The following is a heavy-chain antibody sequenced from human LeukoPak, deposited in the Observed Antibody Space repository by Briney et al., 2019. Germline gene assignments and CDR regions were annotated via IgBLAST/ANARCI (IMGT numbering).Heavy chain of an antibody. D-gene: IGHD1-26*01. CDR2: ISSSSSYI. J-gene: IGHJ2*01. CDR1: GFTFSSYS. V-gene: IGHV3-21*04. CDR3: ARGPEGWELLLEWYFDL. Sequence: PGGSLRLSCAASGFTFSSYSMNWVRQAPGKGLEWVSSISSSSSYIYYADSVKGRFTISRDNAKNSLYLQMNSLRAEDTAFYYCARGPEGWELLLEWYFDLWGRGTLVTVSS.